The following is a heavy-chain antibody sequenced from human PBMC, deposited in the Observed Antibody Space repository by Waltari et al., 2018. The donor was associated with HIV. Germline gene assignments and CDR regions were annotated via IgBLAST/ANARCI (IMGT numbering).Heavy chain of an antibody. D-gene: IGHD2-21*01. CDR2: IYHPGST. CDR1: GGSIRTSNC. CDR3: VRVVSDGNGSSWLDP. Sequence: VQLQESGPGQVEPSGTLSLTCVVSGGSIRTSNCWTWVRQPPGKGLEGSGEIYHPGSTNYNKSLKSRVTISVDKSKNQFSLELRSVTAADTAVYYCVRVVSDGNGSSWLDPWGQGTLVTVSS. J-gene: IGHJ5*02. V-gene: IGHV4-4*02.